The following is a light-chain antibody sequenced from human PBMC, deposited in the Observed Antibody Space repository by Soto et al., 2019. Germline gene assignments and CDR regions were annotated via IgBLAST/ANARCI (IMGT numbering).Light chain of an antibody. V-gene: IGLV2-11*01. CDR3: CSYAGSYTLV. Sequence: QSALTQPRSVSGSAGQSVTISCTGTSSDVGGYNYVSWYQQHPGKAPKFMIYDVTKRPSGVPDRFSGSKSGNTASLTISGLQAEDEADYYCCSYAGSYTLVFGSGTKLTVL. J-gene: IGLJ1*01. CDR1: SSDVGGYNY. CDR2: DVT.